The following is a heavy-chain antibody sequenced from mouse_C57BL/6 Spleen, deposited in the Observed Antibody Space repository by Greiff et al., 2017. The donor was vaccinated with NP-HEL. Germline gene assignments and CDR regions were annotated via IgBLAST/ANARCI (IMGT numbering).Heavy chain of an antibody. V-gene: IGHV1-69*01. CDR2: IDPSDSYT. CDR3: ARDYCGSSQAGFAY. J-gene: IGHJ3*01. D-gene: IGHD1-1*01. Sequence: QVQLQQPGAELVMPGASVKLSCKASGYTFTSYWMHWVKQRPGQGLEWIGEIDPSDSYTNYNQKFKGKSTLTVDKSSSTAYMQLSSLTSEDSAVYYCARDYCGSSQAGFAYWGQGTLVTVSA. CDR1: GYTFTSYW.